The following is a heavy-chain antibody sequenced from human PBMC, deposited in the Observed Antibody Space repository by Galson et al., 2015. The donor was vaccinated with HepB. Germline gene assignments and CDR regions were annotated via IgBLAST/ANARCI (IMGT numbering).Heavy chain of an antibody. Sequence: SLRLSCAASGFTLGDYAMSWFRQAPGKGLEGGGCIRRKTYGGTTDHAPAEQGSFTVSRDEYKSIAYLQMMSLRTGDTAVYYCARGEDCSGASCHSVWGQGTLVTVSS. V-gene: IGHV3-49*03. CDR2: IRRKTYGGTT. CDR3: ARGEDCSGASCHSV. D-gene: IGHD2-15*01. J-gene: IGHJ1*01. CDR1: GFTLGDYA.